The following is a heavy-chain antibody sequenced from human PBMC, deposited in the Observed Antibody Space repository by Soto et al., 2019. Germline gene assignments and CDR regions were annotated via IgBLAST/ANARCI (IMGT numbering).Heavy chain of an antibody. CDR3: ARVSSGWYGLYYYYYGMDV. V-gene: IGHV4-39*01. Sequence: QLQLQESGPGLVKPSETLSLTCTVSGGSISSSSYYWGWIRQPPGKGLEWIGSIYYRGSTYYNPSLKSRVTISVDTSKNQFSLKLSSVTAAYTAVYYCARVSSGWYGLYYYYYGMDVWGQGTTVTVSS. J-gene: IGHJ6*02. D-gene: IGHD6-19*01. CDR1: GGSISSSSYY. CDR2: IYYRGST.